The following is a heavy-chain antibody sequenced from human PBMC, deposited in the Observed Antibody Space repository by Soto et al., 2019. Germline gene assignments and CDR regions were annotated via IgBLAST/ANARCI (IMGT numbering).Heavy chain of an antibody. D-gene: IGHD3-10*01. CDR1: GFNFNNYA. Sequence: EVKLLESGGGLVQPGGSLRLSCAASGFNFNNYAMTWVRQAPGKGLEWVSTIIAGGESTYYADSVKGRFSISRDNSQNTLYLQMNSLRADDTALYYCAKKYSYGSGSDLYHFDYWGQGTLVTVSS. CDR3: AKKYSYGSGSDLYHFDY. J-gene: IGHJ4*02. CDR2: IIAGGEST. V-gene: IGHV3-23*01.